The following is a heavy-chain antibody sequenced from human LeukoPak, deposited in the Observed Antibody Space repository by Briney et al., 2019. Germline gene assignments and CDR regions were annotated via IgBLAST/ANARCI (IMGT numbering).Heavy chain of an antibody. J-gene: IGHJ3*02. CDR1: GGSISRGGYS. V-gene: IGHV4-30-2*01. CDR3: ARAPFPNDAFDI. CDR2: IYHSGST. D-gene: IGHD2-21*01. Sequence: PSETLSLTCAVSGGSISRGGYSWSWIRQPPGKGLEWIGYIYHSGSTYYNPSLKSRVTISVDRSKNQFSLKLSSVTAADTAVYYCARAPFPNDAFDIWGQGTMVTVSS.